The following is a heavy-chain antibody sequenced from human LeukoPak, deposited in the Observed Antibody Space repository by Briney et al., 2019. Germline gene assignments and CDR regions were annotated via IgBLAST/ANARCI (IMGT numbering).Heavy chain of an antibody. J-gene: IGHJ1*01. CDR2: ISGSTP. CDR1: GFTFSSYG. V-gene: IGHV3-23*01. Sequence: PGGSLRLSCAASGFTFSSYGMNWVRQAPGKGLEWVSGISGSTPYYADSVKGRFTISRDNSKNTLYLQMNSLRAEDTAVYYCATGSGPIHWGQGTLVTVSS. CDR3: ATGSGPIH. D-gene: IGHD2-15*01.